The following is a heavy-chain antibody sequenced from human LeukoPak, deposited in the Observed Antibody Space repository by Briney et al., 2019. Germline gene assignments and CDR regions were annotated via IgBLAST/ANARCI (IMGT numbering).Heavy chain of an antibody. D-gene: IGHD3-9*01. J-gene: IGHJ1*01. V-gene: IGHV3-30*18. Sequence: GRSLRLSCAASGFTFSSYGMHWVRQAPGKGLEWVAVISYDGSNKYYADSVKGRFTISRDNSKNTLYLQMNSLRAEDTAVYYCAKGGRYFDWIFPFQHWGQGTLVTVSS. CDR2: ISYDGSNK. CDR1: GFTFSSYG. CDR3: AKGGRYFDWIFPFQH.